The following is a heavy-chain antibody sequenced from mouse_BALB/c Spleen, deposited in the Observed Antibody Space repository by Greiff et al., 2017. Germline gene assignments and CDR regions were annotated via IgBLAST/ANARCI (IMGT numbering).Heavy chain of an antibody. Sequence: QVQLQQSGAELARPGASVKMSCKASGYTFTSYTMHWVKQRPGQGLEWIGYINPSSGYTNYNQKFKDKATLTADKSSSTAYMQLSSLTSEDSAVYYCARDDYETAAWFAYWGQGTLVTVSA. CDR2: INPSSGYT. D-gene: IGHD2-4*01. CDR1: GYTFTSYT. V-gene: IGHV1-4*01. CDR3: ARDDYETAAWFAY. J-gene: IGHJ3*01.